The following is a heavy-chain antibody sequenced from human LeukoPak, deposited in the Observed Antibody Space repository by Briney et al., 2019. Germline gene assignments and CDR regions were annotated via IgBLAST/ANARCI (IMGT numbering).Heavy chain of an antibody. J-gene: IGHJ5*01. CDR2: IYRGGPT. CDR1: GLTVSSNY. D-gene: IGHD2-15*01. V-gene: IGHV3-66*01. CDR3: ARDSYVDSEAVRWFDS. Sequence: QSGGSLRLSCAASGLTVSSNYMSWVRQAPGKGLEWVSVIYRGGPTYYADSVKGRFTISRDNSKNTLYLQMNSLRAEDTAVYYCARDSYVDSEAVRWFDSWGQGTLVTVSS.